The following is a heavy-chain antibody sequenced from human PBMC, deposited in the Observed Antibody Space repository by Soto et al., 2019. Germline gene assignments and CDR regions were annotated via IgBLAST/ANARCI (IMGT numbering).Heavy chain of an antibody. CDR2: ISYDGSNK. CDR3: ARALADY. J-gene: IGHJ4*02. CDR1: GFTFSSYA. Sequence: PGGSLRLSCAASGFTFSSYAMHWVRQAPGKGLEWVAVISYDGSNKYYADSVKGRFTISRDNSKNTLYLQMNSLRAEDTAVYYCARALADYWGQGTLVTVSS. V-gene: IGHV3-30-3*01.